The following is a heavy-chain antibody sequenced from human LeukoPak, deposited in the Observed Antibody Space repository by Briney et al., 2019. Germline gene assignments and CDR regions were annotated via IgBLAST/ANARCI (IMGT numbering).Heavy chain of an antibody. CDR2: ISYDGSNK. CDR3: AKDMIAAAGPLDY. D-gene: IGHD6-13*01. Sequence: GGSLRLSCAASGFIFSNYAMHWVRQAPGKGLEWVAVISYDGSNKYYADSVKGRFTISRDNSKNTLYLQMNSLRAEDTAVYYCAKDMIAAAGPLDYWGQGTLVTVSS. J-gene: IGHJ4*02. V-gene: IGHV3-30*04. CDR1: GFIFSNYA.